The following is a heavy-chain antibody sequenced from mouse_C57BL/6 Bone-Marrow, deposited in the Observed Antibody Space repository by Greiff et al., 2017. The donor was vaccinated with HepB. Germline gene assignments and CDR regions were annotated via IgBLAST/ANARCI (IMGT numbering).Heavy chain of an antibody. CDR3: TGDSSGYVGFAY. CDR1: GFNIKDDY. J-gene: IGHJ3*01. V-gene: IGHV14-4*01. Sequence: VQLQQSGAELVRPGASVKLSCTASGFNIKDDYMHWVKQRPEQGLEWIGWIDPENGDTEYASKFKGKATITADKSSNTAYLQLSSLTSEDPAVYDCTGDSSGYVGFAYWGQGTLVTVAA. D-gene: IGHD3-2*02. CDR2: IDPENGDT.